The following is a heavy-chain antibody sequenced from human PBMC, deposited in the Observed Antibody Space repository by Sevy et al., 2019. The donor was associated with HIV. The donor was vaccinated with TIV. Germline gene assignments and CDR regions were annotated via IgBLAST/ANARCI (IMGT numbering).Heavy chain of an antibody. CDR1: GFSFSQYS. J-gene: IGHJ4*02. Sequence: GGSLRLSCAASGFSFSQYSMNWVRQAPGKGLEWLSYIGGTSGTIYYAASVKGRFTISRDNAKNSVYLKMNSLRDEDTAVYYCARVVLYYDANYCDYWGQGALVTVSS. V-gene: IGHV3-48*02. CDR3: ARVVLYYDANYCDY. CDR2: IGGTSGTI. D-gene: IGHD3-22*01.